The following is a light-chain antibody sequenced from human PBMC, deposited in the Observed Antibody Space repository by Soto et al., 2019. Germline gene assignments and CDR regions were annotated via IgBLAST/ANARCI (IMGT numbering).Light chain of an antibody. V-gene: IGKV2-28*01. J-gene: IGKJ4*01. Sequence: DIVMTQSPLSLPVTPGEPASISCRSSQSLLHSNGYNYLDWYLQKPGQSPQLLIYLGSNRASGVPDRFSGSGSGTDFTLKISRVEAEDVGVYYDMQALQTPGTFGGGTKVESK. CDR1: QSLLHSNGYNY. CDR2: LGS. CDR3: MQALQTPGT.